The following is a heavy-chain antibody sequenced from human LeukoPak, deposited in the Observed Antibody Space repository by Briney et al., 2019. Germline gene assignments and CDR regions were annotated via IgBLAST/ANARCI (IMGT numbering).Heavy chain of an antibody. J-gene: IGHJ6*02. CDR2: ISYDGSNK. D-gene: IGHD3-10*01. CDR1: GFTFSSYA. Sequence: GRSLRLSCAASGFTFSSYAMHWVRQAPGKGLEWVAVISYDGSNKYYADSVKGRFTISRDNSKNTLYLQMNSLRAEDTAVYYCARDAHTGSGTYWGGVDYYYGLDVWGQGTTVTVSS. CDR3: ARDAHTGSGTYWGGVDYYYGLDV. V-gene: IGHV3-30-3*01.